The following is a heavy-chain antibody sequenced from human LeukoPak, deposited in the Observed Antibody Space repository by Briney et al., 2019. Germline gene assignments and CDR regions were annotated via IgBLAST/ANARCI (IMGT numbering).Heavy chain of an antibody. D-gene: IGHD2-15*01. Sequence: GGSLRLSCAASGFTFSSNSMNWVRQAPGKGLEWVSYISSVTSTIFYADSVKGRFTISRDNSKNTLYLQMNSLRAEDTAVYYCAKLERRVVVAASGYWGQGTLVTVSS. CDR3: AKLERRVVVAASGY. CDR2: ISSVTSTI. V-gene: IGHV3-48*01. CDR1: GFTFSSNS. J-gene: IGHJ4*02.